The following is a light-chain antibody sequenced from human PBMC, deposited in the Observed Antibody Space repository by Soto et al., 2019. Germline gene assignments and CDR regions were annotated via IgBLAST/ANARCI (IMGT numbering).Light chain of an antibody. CDR3: QQRQYWPPIT. V-gene: IGKV3-11*01. CDR2: DAS. J-gene: IGKJ5*01. CDR1: LSVSSY. Sequence: VVTQSPPTLSLSPGERDTLSCRTSLSVSSYLAWYQQKPGQAPRLLIYDASNRATGIPARFTGSGSGTDFNLTISTLEPEDFAVYYCQQRQYWPPITVGQGTRLEIK.